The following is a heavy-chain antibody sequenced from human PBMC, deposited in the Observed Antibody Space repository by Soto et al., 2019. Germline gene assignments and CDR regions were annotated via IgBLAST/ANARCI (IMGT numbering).Heavy chain of an antibody. V-gene: IGHV1-3*01. J-gene: IGHJ3*01. D-gene: IGHD2-2*01. CDR3: VRDRASVRRRANDAFDV. CDR2: LNPDTGNT. CDR1: GFTFSDNL. Sequence: QVQLVQSGAEVKKPGASVNISCTASGFTFSDNLINWVRQAPGQGLEWMGWLNPDTGNTRYSETFQGRVTISRHSAASIAYLELSDLENEDTALLCCVRDRASVRRRANDAFDVWGQGNMITVSS.